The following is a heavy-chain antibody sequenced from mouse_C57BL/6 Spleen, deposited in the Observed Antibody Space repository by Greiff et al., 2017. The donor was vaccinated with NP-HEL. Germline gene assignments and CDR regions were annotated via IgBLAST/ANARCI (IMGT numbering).Heavy chain of an antibody. J-gene: IGHJ2*01. V-gene: IGHV1-49*01. CDR2: FTMYSDAT. D-gene: IGHD2-3*01. CDR1: YFAFMASA. CDR3: ARENDGYFDY. Sequence: LVESGAELVRPGSSVKLSCTASYFAFMASAMHWVKQRPGHGLEWIGSFTMYSDATEYSENFKGKATLTANTSSSTAYMELSSLTSEDSAVYYCARENDGYFDYWGQGTTLTVSS.